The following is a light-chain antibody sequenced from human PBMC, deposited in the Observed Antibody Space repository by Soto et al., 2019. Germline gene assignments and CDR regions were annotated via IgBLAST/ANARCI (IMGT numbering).Light chain of an antibody. Sequence: EIVLTQSPGTLSLSPGERATLSCRASQSLSSSYLAWYQQKAGQAPRLLIFAASTRATGIPDRFSGSGSGTDFTLTISRLEPEDFAVYFCQQYSSPPQTFGQGTKVDIK. V-gene: IGKV3-20*01. J-gene: IGKJ1*01. CDR2: AAS. CDR1: QSLSSSY. CDR3: QQYSSPPQT.